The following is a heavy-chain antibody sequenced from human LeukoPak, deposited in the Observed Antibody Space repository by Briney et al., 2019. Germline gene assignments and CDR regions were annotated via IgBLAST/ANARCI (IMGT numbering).Heavy chain of an antibody. V-gene: IGHV1-2*02. CDR3: ARDRIAAAGRALDY. J-gene: IGHJ4*02. Sequence: ASVKVSCKASGYTFTGYYMHWVRQAPGQGLEWMGWINPNSGGTNYAQKFQGRVTMTRDTSISTAYMELSRLRSDDTAVYYCARDRIAAAGRALDYWGQGTLVTVSS. CDR1: GYTFTGYY. CDR2: INPNSGGT. D-gene: IGHD6-13*01.